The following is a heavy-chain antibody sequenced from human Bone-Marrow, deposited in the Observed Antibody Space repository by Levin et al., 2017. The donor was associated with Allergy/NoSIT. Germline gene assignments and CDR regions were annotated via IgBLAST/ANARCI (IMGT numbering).Heavy chain of an antibody. D-gene: IGHD3-3*01. J-gene: IGHJ5*02. CDR1: GYSFSSYA. V-gene: IGHV1-18*04. CDR3: ARDRGDSYDVWNGYHWFDP. CDR2: ISAYDNNT. Sequence: GESLKISCQAFGYSFSSYAMSWVRQAPGHGLEWMGWISAYDNNTRYAQNFQGRVTMTTDTSTSTAYMELMSLRSDDTAIYYCARDRGDSYDVWNGYHWFDPWGQGTLVTVSS.